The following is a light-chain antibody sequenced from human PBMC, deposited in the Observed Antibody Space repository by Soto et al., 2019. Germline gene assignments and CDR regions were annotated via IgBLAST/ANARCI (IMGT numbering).Light chain of an antibody. CDR2: DAS. V-gene: IGKV3-11*01. CDR1: QSVTSF. Sequence: EIVLTQSPATLSLSPGERATLSCRASQSVTSFLAWYQQKPGQAPRLLIYDASNRATGIPARFSGRGSGTDFTLTISGLEPEDFAVYYCQQRINWPLTFGGGTKVEIK. CDR3: QQRINWPLT. J-gene: IGKJ4*01.